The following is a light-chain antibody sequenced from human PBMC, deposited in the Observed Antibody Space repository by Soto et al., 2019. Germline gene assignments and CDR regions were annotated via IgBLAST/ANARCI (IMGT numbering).Light chain of an antibody. V-gene: IGKV3-20*01. Sequence: VKNSPVTVSLSQRQRATLSCRVSTSVSNNYLAWYQQKPGQAPRLLIYGASSRDTGIPDRFSGSGSGTDFTLTISSLEAEDFAVYYCQQYGGSPQTFGEGTKVDIK. CDR1: TSVSNNY. CDR3: QQYGGSPQT. J-gene: IGKJ1*01. CDR2: GAS.